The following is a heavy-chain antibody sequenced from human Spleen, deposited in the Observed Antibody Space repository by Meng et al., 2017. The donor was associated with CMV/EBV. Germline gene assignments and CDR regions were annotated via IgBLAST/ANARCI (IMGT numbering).Heavy chain of an antibody. V-gene: IGHV1-69*05. Sequence: SVKVSCKASGATFSNYAINWVRQAPGQGFEWMGGIIPIFATAKYAQKFQGRVTITTDESTSTAYMELSSLRSEDTAVYYCARRYYGSGSYYDNNWFDPWGQGTLVTVSS. CDR2: IIPIFATA. D-gene: IGHD3-10*01. CDR1: GATFSNYA. CDR3: ARRYYGSGSYYDNNWFDP. J-gene: IGHJ5*02.